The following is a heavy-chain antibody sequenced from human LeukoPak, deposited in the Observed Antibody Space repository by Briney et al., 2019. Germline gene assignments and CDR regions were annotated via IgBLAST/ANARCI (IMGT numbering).Heavy chain of an antibody. V-gene: IGHV3-9*01. CDR2: ITWNSGSI. CDR3: ARDDSSGYYRSLDY. CDR1: GFTFDDYA. D-gene: IGHD3-22*01. Sequence: GGSLRLSCAASGFTFDDYAMHWVRQAPGKGLEWVSGITWNSGSIGYADSVKGRFTISRDNAKNSLYLQMNSLRAEDTAVYYCARDDSSGYYRSLDYWGQGTLVTVSS. J-gene: IGHJ4*02.